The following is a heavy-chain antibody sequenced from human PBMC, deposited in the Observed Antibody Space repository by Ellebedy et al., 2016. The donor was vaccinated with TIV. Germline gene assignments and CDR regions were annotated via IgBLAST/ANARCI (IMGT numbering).Heavy chain of an antibody. CDR1: GFTFSTYA. CDR3: AKGPSLGPLNSGSYYNA. V-gene: IGHV3-23*01. D-gene: IGHD3-10*01. Sequence: PGGSLRLSCAASGFTFSTYAMSWVRQVPGKGLAWVSGISGTADGKYYADSVKGRFTISRDNSKNTLDLQMKSLRAEDTAVYYCAKGPSLGPLNSGSYYNAWGQGTLVTVSS. J-gene: IGHJ5*02. CDR2: ISGTADGK.